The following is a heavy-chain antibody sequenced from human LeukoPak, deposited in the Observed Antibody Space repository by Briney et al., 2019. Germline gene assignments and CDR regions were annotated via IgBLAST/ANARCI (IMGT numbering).Heavy chain of an antibody. V-gene: IGHV1-69*06. CDR2: IIPIFGTA. J-gene: IGHJ4*02. CDR1: GYTFTGYY. D-gene: IGHD5-24*01. Sequence: ASVKVSCKASGYTFTGYYMHWVRQAPGQGLEWMGGIIPIFGTANYAQKFQGRVTITADKSTSTAYMELSSLRSEDTAVYYCARGRHDKRWLQAESFDYWGQGTLVTVSS. CDR3: ARGRHDKRWLQAESFDY.